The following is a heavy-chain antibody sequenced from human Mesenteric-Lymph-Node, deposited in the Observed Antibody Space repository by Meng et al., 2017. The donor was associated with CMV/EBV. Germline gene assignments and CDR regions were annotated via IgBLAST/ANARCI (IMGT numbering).Heavy chain of an antibody. CDR3: GRHTLKVGVDH. V-gene: IGHV4-59*01. Sequence: SETLSLTCTVSGDSISTYYWTWIRRPPGKGLEWIGYISDSGSATYSPSLKNRVTISIDTSRIQFSLKLTSVTAADTAVYYCGRHTLKVGVDHWGQGTLVTVSS. CDR1: GDSISTYY. J-gene: IGHJ4*02. D-gene: IGHD3-16*01. CDR2: ISDSGSA.